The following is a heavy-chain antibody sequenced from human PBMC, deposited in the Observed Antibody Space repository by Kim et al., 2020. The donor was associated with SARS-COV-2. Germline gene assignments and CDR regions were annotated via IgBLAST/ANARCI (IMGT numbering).Heavy chain of an antibody. CDR3: ARGPNYSPFDY. V-gene: IGHV3-21*01. D-gene: IGHD4-4*01. CDR2: I. Sequence: INHAYLGRGQSPISRDNNKNSLYLQMNSLRAEDTAVYYCARGPNYSPFDYWGQGTLVTVSS. J-gene: IGHJ4*02.